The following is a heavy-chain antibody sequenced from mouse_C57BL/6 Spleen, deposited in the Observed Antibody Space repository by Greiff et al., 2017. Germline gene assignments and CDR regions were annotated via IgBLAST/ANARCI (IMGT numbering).Heavy chain of an antibody. V-gene: IGHV5-4*01. CDR3: AREDDYDGAEYAMDY. Sequence: EVKLEESGGGLVKPGGSLKLSCAASGFTFSSYAMSWVRQTPEKRLEWVATISDGGSYTYYPDNVKGRFTISRDNAKNNLYLQMSHLKSEDTAMYYCAREDDYDGAEYAMDYWGQGTSVTVSS. J-gene: IGHJ4*01. D-gene: IGHD2-4*01. CDR2: ISDGGSYT. CDR1: GFTFSSYA.